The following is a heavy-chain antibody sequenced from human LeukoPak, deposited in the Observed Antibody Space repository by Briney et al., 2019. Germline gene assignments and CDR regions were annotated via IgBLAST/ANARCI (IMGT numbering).Heavy chain of an antibody. J-gene: IGHJ4*02. CDR2: IRSKANSYAT. D-gene: IGHD5-18*01. V-gene: IGHV3-73*01. CDR3: TREMVSDY. Sequence: PGGSLRLSCAASGFTFSGSAMHWVRQASGKGLEWVGRIRSKANSYATAYAASVKGRFTISRGDSKNTAYLQMNSLKTEDTAVYYCTREMVSDYWGQGTLVTVSS. CDR1: GFTFSGSA.